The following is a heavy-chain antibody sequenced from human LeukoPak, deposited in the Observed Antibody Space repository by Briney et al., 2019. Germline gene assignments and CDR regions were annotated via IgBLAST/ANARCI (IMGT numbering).Heavy chain of an antibody. D-gene: IGHD2-15*01. CDR3: ARANAWPVAEFDY. V-gene: IGHV4-59*12. CDR2: FYYSGST. Sequence: GSLRLSCTTSGFNFRAYWLGWVRQAPGKGLEWIGYFYYSGSTNYNPSLKSRVTISVDMSKNQFSLKLSSVTAADTAVYYCARANAWPVAEFDYWGQGTLVTVSS. J-gene: IGHJ4*02. CDR1: GFNFRAYW.